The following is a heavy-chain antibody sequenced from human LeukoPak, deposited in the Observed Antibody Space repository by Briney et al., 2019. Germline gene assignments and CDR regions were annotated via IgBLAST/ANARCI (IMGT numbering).Heavy chain of an antibody. V-gene: IGHV3-23*01. CDR3: ARAGLTTFEY. D-gene: IGHD1-1*01. J-gene: IGHJ4*02. Sequence: TGGSLRLSCAAPGFTFNKYAMDWVRQAPGKGLEWVSAISDSGGSTYYADSVKGRFTISRDNIKNTLYLQMNSLGAGDTAVYYCARAGLTTFEYWGQGALVTVSS. CDR2: ISDSGGST. CDR1: GFTFNKYA.